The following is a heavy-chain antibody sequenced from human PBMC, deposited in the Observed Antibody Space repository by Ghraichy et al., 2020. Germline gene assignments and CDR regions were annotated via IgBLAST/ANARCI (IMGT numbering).Heavy chain of an antibody. CDR3: VRGGGSYDPPFDN. Sequence: GGSLRLSLTCAASGFTFSNFALNWVRQAPGKGLVWVSHIASDGSSTNYADSVKGRFTISRDNAKNTLYLQMNSLRVEDTAVYYCVRGGGSYDPPFDNWGQGTLVTVSS. V-gene: IGHV3-74*01. J-gene: IGHJ4*02. CDR1: GFTFSNFA. CDR2: IASDGSST. D-gene: IGHD1-26*01.